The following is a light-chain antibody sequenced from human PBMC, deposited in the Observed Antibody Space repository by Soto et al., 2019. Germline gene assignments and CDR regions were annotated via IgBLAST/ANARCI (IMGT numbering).Light chain of an antibody. CDR2: GVK. CDR1: GRDIGAYDY. Sequence: QSVLTQPASVSGSPGQSITISCTGSGRDIGAYDYVSWYQQHPGKAPKLIIYGVKNRPSGVSNRFSASKSAFTASLTISGLQTEDEADYYCSSYTTSYFYVFGPGPSSPS. V-gene: IGLV2-14*01. CDR3: SSYTTSYFYV. J-gene: IGLJ1*01.